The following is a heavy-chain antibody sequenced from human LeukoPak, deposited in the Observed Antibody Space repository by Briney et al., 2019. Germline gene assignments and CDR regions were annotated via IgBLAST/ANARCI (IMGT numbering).Heavy chain of an antibody. CDR1: GYTFTGYY. J-gene: IGHJ4*02. V-gene: IGHV1-2*06. CDR2: INPNSGGT. D-gene: IGHD6-19*01. Sequence: ASVKVSCKASGYTFTGYYMHWVRLAPGQGLEWMGRINPNSGGTNYAQKFQGRVTMTRDTSISTAYMELSRLRSDDTAVYYCARDLSAGRISIAMAGTLFDYWGQGTLVTVSS. CDR3: ARDLSAGRISIAMAGTLFDY.